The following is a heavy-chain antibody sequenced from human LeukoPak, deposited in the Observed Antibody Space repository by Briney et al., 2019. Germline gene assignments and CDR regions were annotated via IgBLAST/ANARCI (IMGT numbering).Heavy chain of an antibody. CDR1: GYTFTGYY. Sequence: GASVKVSCKASGYTFTGYYMHWVRQAPGQGLEWMGWINPNSGGTNYAQKFQGRVTMTRDTSISTAYMELSRLRSDDTAVYYCARDGGYYDSSGYWGPHDAFDIWGQGTMVTASS. V-gene: IGHV1-2*02. D-gene: IGHD3-22*01. J-gene: IGHJ3*02. CDR2: INPNSGGT. CDR3: ARDGGYYDSSGYWGPHDAFDI.